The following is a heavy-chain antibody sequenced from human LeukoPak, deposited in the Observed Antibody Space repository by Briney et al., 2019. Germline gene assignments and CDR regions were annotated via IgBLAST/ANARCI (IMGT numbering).Heavy chain of an antibody. CDR1: GFTFSDHY. CDR3: VTGEYYFDCSGYYVDY. J-gene: IGHJ4*02. Sequence: PGGSLRLSCAASGFTFSDHYMDWVRQAPGKGLEWVGRTKNKANAYTIEYAASVKGRFTISRDDSKNSVSLQMSSLKTEDSAVYYCVTGEYYFDCSGYYVDYWGQGTLVTVSS. D-gene: IGHD3-22*01. V-gene: IGHV3-72*01. CDR2: TKNKANAYTI.